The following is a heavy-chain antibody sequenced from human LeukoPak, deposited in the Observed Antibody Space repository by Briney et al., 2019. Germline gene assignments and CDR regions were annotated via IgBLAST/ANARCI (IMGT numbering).Heavy chain of an antibody. CDR2: INPNSGDT. J-gene: IGHJ4*02. D-gene: IGHD4-17*01. CDR3: ARDLLYGDYSFDF. CDR1: GYTFTGYY. V-gene: IGHV1-2*02. Sequence: ASVKVSCKASGYTFTGYYMHWVRQAPGQGLERMGWINPNSGDTNYAQKFQGRVTMTRDTSISTAYMELSRLRSDDTAVYYCARDLLYGDYSFDFWGQGTLVTVSS.